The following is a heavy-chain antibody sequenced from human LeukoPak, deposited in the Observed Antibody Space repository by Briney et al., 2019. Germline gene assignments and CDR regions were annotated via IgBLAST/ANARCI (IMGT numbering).Heavy chain of an antibody. D-gene: IGHD3-3*01. V-gene: IGHV4-38-2*02. CDR3: ARLVLKGYDFWSGYGGVDP. J-gene: IGHJ5*02. Sequence: SETLSLTCTVSGYSISSGYYWGWIRQPPGKGLEWIGSLYHTGSTYYNPSLKSRVTISVDTSKNQFSLKLSSVTAADTAVYYCARLVLKGYDFWSGYGGVDPWGQGTLVTVSS. CDR2: LYHTGST. CDR1: GYSISSGYY.